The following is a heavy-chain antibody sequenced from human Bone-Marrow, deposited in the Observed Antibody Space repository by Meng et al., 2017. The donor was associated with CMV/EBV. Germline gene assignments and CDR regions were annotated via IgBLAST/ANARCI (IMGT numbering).Heavy chain of an antibody. CDR1: GYTFTGYY. J-gene: IGHJ6*02. CDR3: ARTCDRTARLGSYYYYGMDV. Sequence: ASVKVSCKASGYTFTGYYMHWVRQAPGQGLEWMGWINPNSGGTNYAQKFQGRVTMTRDTSISTAYMELSRLRSDDTAVYYCARTCDRTARLGSYYYYGMDVWGQGTTVTVSS. D-gene: IGHD6-6*01. CDR2: INPNSGGT. V-gene: IGHV1-2*02.